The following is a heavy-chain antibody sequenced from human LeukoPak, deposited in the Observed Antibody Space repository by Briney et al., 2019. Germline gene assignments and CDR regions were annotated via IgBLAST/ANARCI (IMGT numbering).Heavy chain of an antibody. CDR2: IIPIFGTA. J-gene: IGHJ6*03. CDR1: GYTFTDYY. D-gene: IGHD6-13*01. V-gene: IGHV1-69*05. CDR3: ASCEAARDYYYYYMDV. Sequence: SVKVSCKASGYTFTDYYMHWVRQAPGQGLEWMGWIIPIFGTANYAQKFQGRVTITTDESTSTAYMELSSLRSEDTAVYCCASCEAARDYYYYYMDVWGKGTTVTVSS.